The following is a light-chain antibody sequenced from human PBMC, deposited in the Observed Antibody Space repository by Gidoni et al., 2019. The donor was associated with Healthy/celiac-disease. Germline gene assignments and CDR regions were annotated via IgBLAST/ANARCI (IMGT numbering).Light chain of an antibody. CDR3: QQYDNPPT. Sequence: DIQMTQSPSSLSASVGDRVTITCQASQDISNDLNWYQQKPGKAPKLLIYDASNLETEVPSRFSGSGSGTDFTFTISSLQPEYIATYYCQQYDNPPTFGQGTRLEIK. CDR1: QDISND. CDR2: DAS. V-gene: IGKV1-33*01. J-gene: IGKJ5*01.